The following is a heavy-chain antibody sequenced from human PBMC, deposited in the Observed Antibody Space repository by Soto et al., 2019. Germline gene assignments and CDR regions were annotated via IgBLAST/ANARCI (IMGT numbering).Heavy chain of an antibody. CDR2: ISSSGSTI. J-gene: IGHJ4*02. CDR1: GFTFSSYE. Sequence: GGSLRLSCAASGFTFSSYEMNWVRQAPGKGLEWVSYISSSGSTIYYADSVKGRFTISRDNAKNSLYLQMNSRRAVDTAVYYCASLLWGRTYHFDYWGQGTLVTVSS. CDR3: ASLLWGRTYHFDY. D-gene: IGHD2-15*01. V-gene: IGHV3-48*03.